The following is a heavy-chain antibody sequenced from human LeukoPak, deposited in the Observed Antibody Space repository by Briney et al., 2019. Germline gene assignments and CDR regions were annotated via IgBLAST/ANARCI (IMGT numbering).Heavy chain of an antibody. Sequence: SETLSLTCTVSGGSISSYYWSWIRQPPGKGLEWIGYIYYSGSTNYNPSLKSRVTISVDTSKNQFSLKLSSVTAADTAVYYCARHLYSSTSNYYYYYGMDVWGQGTTVTVSS. V-gene: IGHV4-59*08. CDR1: GGSISSYY. CDR2: IYYSGST. CDR3: ARHLYSSTSNYYYYYGMDV. J-gene: IGHJ6*02. D-gene: IGHD2-15*01.